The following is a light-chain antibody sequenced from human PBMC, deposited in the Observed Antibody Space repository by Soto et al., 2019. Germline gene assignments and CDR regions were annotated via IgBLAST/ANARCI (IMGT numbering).Light chain of an antibody. CDR3: QQYNNWPIT. Sequence: EIVMTQSPATLSVSPGERATHSCRASQSVSSDLAWYQQKPGQAPRLLIYGASTRATGIPARLSGSGSGTEFTLTISSLQSEDFAVYYCQQYNNWPITFGGGTKVEIK. J-gene: IGKJ4*01. V-gene: IGKV3-15*01. CDR1: QSVSSD. CDR2: GAS.